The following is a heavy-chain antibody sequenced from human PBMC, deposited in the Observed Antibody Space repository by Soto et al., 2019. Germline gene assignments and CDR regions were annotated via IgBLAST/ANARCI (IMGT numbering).Heavy chain of an antibody. CDR3: ARGVTIQQLVLPEYFQH. CDR1: GFTFSSYA. V-gene: IGHV3-30-3*01. J-gene: IGHJ1*01. Sequence: QVQLVESGGGVVQPGRSLRLSCAASGFTFSSYAMHWVRQAPGKGLEWVAVISYDGSNKYYADSVKGRFTISRDNSKNTLYLQMNSLRAEDTAVYYCARGVTIQQLVLPEYFQHWGQGTLVTVSS. D-gene: IGHD6-13*01. CDR2: ISYDGSNK.